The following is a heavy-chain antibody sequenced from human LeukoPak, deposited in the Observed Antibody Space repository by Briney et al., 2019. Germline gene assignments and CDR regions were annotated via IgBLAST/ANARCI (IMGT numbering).Heavy chain of an antibody. Sequence: GGSLRLSCAASGFTFSSYSMNWVRRAPGKGLEWVSSISSSSSYIYYADSVKGRFTISRDNAKNSLYLQMNSLRAEDTAVYYCARDPGAAGTLMYGMDVWGQGTTVTVSS. D-gene: IGHD6-13*01. J-gene: IGHJ6*02. CDR1: GFTFSSYS. CDR3: ARDPGAAGTLMYGMDV. CDR2: ISSSSSYI. V-gene: IGHV3-21*01.